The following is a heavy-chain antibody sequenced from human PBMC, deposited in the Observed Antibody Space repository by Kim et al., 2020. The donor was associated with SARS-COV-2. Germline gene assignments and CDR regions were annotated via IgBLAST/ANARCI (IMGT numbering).Heavy chain of an antibody. D-gene: IGHD3-3*01. V-gene: IGHV3-11*01. CDR2: ISSSGSTI. CDR1: GFTFSDYY. CDR3: ARGSPGSYYDFWSGYYIDGNRESNYYYYYGMDV. Sequence: GGSLRLSCAASGFTFSDYYMSWIRQAPGKGLEWVSYISSSGSTIYYADSVKGRFTISRDNAKNSLYLQMNSLRAEDTAVYYCARGSPGSYYDFWSGYYIDGNRESNYYYYYGMDVWGQGTTVTVSS. J-gene: IGHJ6*02.